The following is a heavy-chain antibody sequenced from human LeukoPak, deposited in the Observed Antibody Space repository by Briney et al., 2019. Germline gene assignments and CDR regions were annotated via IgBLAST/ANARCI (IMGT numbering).Heavy chain of an antibody. CDR1: GFTFSNYA. J-gene: IGHJ3*02. D-gene: IGHD3-16*01. CDR3: ARVGDTDAFDN. V-gene: IGHV3-23*01. CDR2: IRGRGGST. Sequence: SGGSLRLSCAASGFTFSNYAMNWVRQAPGKGLEWVSIIRGRGGSTDYADSVKGRFTISRDNSKNTLYLQMNSLRAEDTAVYYCARVGDTDAFDNWGQGTMVTVSS.